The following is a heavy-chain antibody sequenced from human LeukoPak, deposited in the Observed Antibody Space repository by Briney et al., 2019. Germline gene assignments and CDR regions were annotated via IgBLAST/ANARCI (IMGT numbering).Heavy chain of an antibody. CDR1: GFTLSSYA. Sequence: GGSLRLSCAASGFTLSSYAMSWVRQAPGKGLEWVSVIGGSGGGIYYADSVKGRFTISRDDSKNTLYLQMNSLRAEDTAVYYCARGGTYYYGSGSQERAYYFDYWGQGTLVTVSS. CDR3: ARGGTYYYGSGSQERAYYFDY. J-gene: IGHJ4*02. D-gene: IGHD3-10*01. CDR2: IGGSGGGI. V-gene: IGHV3-23*01.